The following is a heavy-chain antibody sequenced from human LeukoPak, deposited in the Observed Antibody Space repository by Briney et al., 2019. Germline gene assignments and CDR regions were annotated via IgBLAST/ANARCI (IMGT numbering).Heavy chain of an antibody. CDR3: AKDKGQWTYNWFDP. Sequence: PGGSLRLSCAASGFTFSSYAMSWVRQAPGKGLEWVSTISGSGDSTYYADSVKGRFTISRDNSKNTLYLQMNSLRAEDTAVYYCAKDKGQWTYNWFDPWGQGTLVTVSS. CDR2: ISGSGDST. J-gene: IGHJ5*02. V-gene: IGHV3-23*01. D-gene: IGHD6-19*01. CDR1: GFTFSSYA.